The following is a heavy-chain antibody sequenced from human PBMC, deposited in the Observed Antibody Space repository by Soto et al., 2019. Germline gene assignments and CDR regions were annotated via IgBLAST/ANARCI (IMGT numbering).Heavy chain of an antibody. J-gene: IGHJ4*02. CDR3: AKRDKQY. CDR2: ISGSGGTT. CDR1: GFTFSTFG. V-gene: IGHV3-23*01. Sequence: PGGSLRLSCAASGFTFSTFGMSWVRQAPGKGLEWVSAISGSGGTTYYADSVKGRFTISRDNSNNTLYLQMNSLRADDTAVYYRAKRDKQYWGLGTLVTVSS.